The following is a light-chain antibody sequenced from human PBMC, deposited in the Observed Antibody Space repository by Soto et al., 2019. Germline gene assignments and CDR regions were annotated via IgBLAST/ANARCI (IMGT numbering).Light chain of an antibody. Sequence: EIVLTQSPGTLSLSPGERATLSCRASQSVGSSFLAWYQQKPGQAPRLLIYGASSRATGIPDRFSGSGSGTDFTLTISRLEPEDFAVFFCQQYGTSEIIFGQGTRLEI. CDR3: QQYGTSEII. V-gene: IGKV3-20*01. CDR1: QSVGSSF. CDR2: GAS. J-gene: IGKJ5*01.